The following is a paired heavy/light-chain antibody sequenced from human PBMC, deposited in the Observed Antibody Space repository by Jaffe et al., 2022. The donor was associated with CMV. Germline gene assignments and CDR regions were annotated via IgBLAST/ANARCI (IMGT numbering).Heavy chain of an antibody. CDR3: ASWRPTIFGVVTSLGFDP. CDR2: IYYSGST. V-gene: IGHV4-39*01. J-gene: IGHJ5*02. D-gene: IGHD3-3*01. CDR1: GGSISSSSYY. Sequence: QLQLQESGPGLVKPSETLSLTCTVSGGSISSSSYYWGWIRQPPGKGLEWIGSIYYSGSTYYNPSLKSRVTISVDTSKNQFSLKLSSVTAADTAVYYCASWRPTIFGVVTSLGFDPWGQGTLVTVSS.
Light chain of an antibody. CDR1: QSISSY. V-gene: IGKV1-39*01. CDR2: AAS. CDR3: QQSYSTPRVT. Sequence: DIQMTQSPSSLSASVGDRVTITCRASQSISSYLNWYQQKPGKAPKLLIYAASSLQSGVPSRFSGSGSGTDFTLTISSLQPEDFATYYCQQSYSTPRVTFGPGTKVDIK. J-gene: IGKJ3*01.